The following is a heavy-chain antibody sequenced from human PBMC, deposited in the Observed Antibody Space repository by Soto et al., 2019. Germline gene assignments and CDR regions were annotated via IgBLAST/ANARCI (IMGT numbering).Heavy chain of an antibody. J-gene: IGHJ6*02. V-gene: IGHV1-69*06. D-gene: IGHD3-22*01. CDR2: IIPIFGTA. Sequence: SVKVSCKASGGTFSSYAISWVRQAPGQALEWMGGIIPIFGTANYAQKFRGRVTITADKSTSTAYMELSSLRSEDTAVYYCAREGPNYYDSSYYGMDVWGQGTTVTVSS. CDR1: GGTFSSYA. CDR3: AREGPNYYDSSYYGMDV.